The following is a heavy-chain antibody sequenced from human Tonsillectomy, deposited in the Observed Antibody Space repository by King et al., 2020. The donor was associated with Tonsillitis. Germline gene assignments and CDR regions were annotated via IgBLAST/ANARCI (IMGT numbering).Heavy chain of an antibody. Sequence: VQLVESGGGVVQPGRSLRLSCAASGFTFSSYAMHWVRQAPGKGLEWVAVISYDGSNKDYADSVKGRFTISRDNSKNTLYLQMNSLRTEDTAVYFCAGEQWLVPSPFDYWGQGTLVTVSS. J-gene: IGHJ4*02. CDR2: ISYDGSNK. D-gene: IGHD6-19*01. V-gene: IGHV3-30*01. CDR3: AGEQWLVPSPFDY. CDR1: GFTFSSYA.